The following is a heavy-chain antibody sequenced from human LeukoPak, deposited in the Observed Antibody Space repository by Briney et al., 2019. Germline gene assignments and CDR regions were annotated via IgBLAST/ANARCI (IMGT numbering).Heavy chain of an antibody. V-gene: IGHV4-4*02. Sequence: PSETLSLTCAVSGGSISSSNWWSWVRPPPGKGLEWIGEIYHSGSTNYNPSLKSRVTISVDKSKNQFPLKLSSVTDADTAVYYCATLGYSSSWASYYYYYGMDVWGQGTTVTVSS. D-gene: IGHD6-13*01. CDR2: IYHSGST. CDR3: ATLGYSSSWASYYYYYGMDV. J-gene: IGHJ6*02. CDR1: GGSISSSNW.